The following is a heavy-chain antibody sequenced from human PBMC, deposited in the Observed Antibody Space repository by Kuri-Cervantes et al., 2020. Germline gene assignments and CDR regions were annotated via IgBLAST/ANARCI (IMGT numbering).Heavy chain of an antibody. CDR3: ARGELDYGDPNFDY. D-gene: IGHD4-17*01. Sequence: ASVKVSCKASGYTFTGYYMHWVRQAPGQGLEWMGWINPNSGGTNYAQKFQGWVTMTRATSISTAYMELSRLRSDDTAVYYCARGELDYGDPNFDYWGQGTLVTVSS. CDR2: INPNSGGT. V-gene: IGHV1-2*04. J-gene: IGHJ4*02. CDR1: GYTFTGYY.